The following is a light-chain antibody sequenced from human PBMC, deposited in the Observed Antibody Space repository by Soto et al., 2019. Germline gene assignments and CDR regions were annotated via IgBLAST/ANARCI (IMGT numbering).Light chain of an antibody. V-gene: IGKV1-5*03. Sequence: DIQMTQSPSTLSASVGDRVTITCRASQRISMRWAWYQQKPGRAPKLLIYRSSNLETGVPSRFSGAGSGTEFTLTISSLQPEDLGTYFCQEYNSDSRTFGQGTKVEIK. J-gene: IGKJ1*01. CDR1: QRISMR. CDR2: RSS. CDR3: QEYNSDSRT.